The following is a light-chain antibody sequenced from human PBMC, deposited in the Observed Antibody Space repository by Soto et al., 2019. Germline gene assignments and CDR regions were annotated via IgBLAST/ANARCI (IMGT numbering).Light chain of an antibody. V-gene: IGKV3D-15*01. CDR2: GAS. J-gene: IGKJ4*01. CDR3: QQRVDWPLT. Sequence: EIVMTQSPATLSVSPGETTRLSCRASQSINSDVAWYQQKVGQTPRLLIHGASTRATGIAARFSGSGSGTEFTLTISGLQSEDFATYYCQQRVDWPLTFGGGTRVQI. CDR1: QSINSD.